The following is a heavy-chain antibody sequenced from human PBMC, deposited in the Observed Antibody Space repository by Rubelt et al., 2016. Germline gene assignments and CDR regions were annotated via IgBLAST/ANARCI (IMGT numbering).Heavy chain of an antibody. CDR1: GYTFTSYG. D-gene: IGHD1-26*01. CDR3: ARAAYSGRYPLIDY. Sequence: QVQLVQSGAEVKKPGASVKVSCKASGYTFTSYGISWVRQAPGQGRAWLGLISAYNCNTNYAQKSKGNVTMTTATSTSTANMELRSMRSDDTAVYDCARAAYSGRYPLIDYWGQGTLVTVSS. V-gene: IGHV1-18*01. J-gene: IGHJ4*02. CDR2: ISAYNCNT.